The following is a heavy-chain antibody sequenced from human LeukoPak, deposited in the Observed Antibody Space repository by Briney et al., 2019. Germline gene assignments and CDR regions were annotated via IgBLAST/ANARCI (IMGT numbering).Heavy chain of an antibody. D-gene: IGHD3-10*01. Sequence: SGTLSLTCAVSGGSISSSNWWSWIRQPPGKGLEWIGETNHSGSTNYNPSLKSRVTISVDTSKNQFSLKLSSVTAADTAVYYCARGARITMVRGVIQNYYFDYWGQGTLVTVSS. CDR3: ARGARITMVRGVIQNYYFDY. V-gene: IGHV4-4*02. CDR1: GGSISSSNW. J-gene: IGHJ4*02. CDR2: TNHSGST.